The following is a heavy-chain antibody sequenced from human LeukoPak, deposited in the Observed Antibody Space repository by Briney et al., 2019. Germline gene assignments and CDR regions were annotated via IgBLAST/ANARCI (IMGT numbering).Heavy chain of an antibody. J-gene: IGHJ6*02. CDR3: ARDQYYDFWSGLYYYYYGMDV. D-gene: IGHD3-3*01. Sequence: GGSLRLSCAASGFTFSSYAMSWVRQAPGKGLEWVSAISGIGGSTYYADSVKGRFTISRDNSKNTLYLQMNSLRAEDTAVYYCARDQYYDFWSGLYYYYYGMDVWGQGTLVTVSS. V-gene: IGHV3-23*01. CDR2: ISGIGGST. CDR1: GFTFSSYA.